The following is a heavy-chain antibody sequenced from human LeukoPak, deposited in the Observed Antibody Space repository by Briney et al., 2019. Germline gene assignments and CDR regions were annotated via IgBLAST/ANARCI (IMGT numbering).Heavy chain of an antibody. CDR1: GDSISSSSSY. D-gene: IGHD5-24*01. V-gene: IGHV4-39*01. J-gene: IGHJ3*02. CDR2: IYYSGST. Sequence: SETLSLTCTVSGDSISSSSSYWGWIRQPPGEGLEWIGSIYYSGSTYYNTSLKSRVTISVDTSKNQFSLRLNSVTAADTAVYYCARVERWLQPRKDAFDIWGQGTMVTVSS. CDR3: ARVERWLQPRKDAFDI.